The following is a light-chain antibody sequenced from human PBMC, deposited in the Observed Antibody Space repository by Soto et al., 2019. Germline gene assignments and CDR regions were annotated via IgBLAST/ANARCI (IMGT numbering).Light chain of an antibody. CDR2: GAS. CDR1: QDVISN. Sequence: VMTQSPVTLSGYPGERVTLSCSANQDVISNLAWYQQKRGQATRVVIYGASTRATGVPDRFSGSGSGTEVTLTITSLQSEDSAMYYCQQYYDWPRTFGRGTNVAIK. J-gene: IGKJ1*01. V-gene: IGKV3-15*01. CDR3: QQYYDWPRT.